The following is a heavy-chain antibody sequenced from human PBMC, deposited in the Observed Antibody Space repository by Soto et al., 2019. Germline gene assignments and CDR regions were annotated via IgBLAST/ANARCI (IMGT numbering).Heavy chain of an antibody. Sequence: PSETLSLTCTVSGGSISSNSWSWIRQPPGKGLEWIGHIYNSGNTNYNPSLKSRVTISVDTSKNQFSLKLSSVTAADTAVYYCARVKIDYPWYFHYWGQGTLVTVSS. CDR3: ARVKIDYPWYFHY. V-gene: IGHV4-59*01. J-gene: IGHJ4*02. CDR2: IYNSGNT. CDR1: GGSISSNS. D-gene: IGHD3-16*01.